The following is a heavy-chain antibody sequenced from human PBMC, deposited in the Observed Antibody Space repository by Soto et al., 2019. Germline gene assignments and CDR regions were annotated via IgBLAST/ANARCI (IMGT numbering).Heavy chain of an antibody. J-gene: IGHJ4*02. CDR2: ISYDGSNK. Sequence: QVQLVESGGGVVQPGTSLRLSCAASGFTFSSYGMHWVRQAPGKGLEWVAVISYDGSNKYYADSVKGRFTISRDNSKNTLYLQMNSLRAEDTAVYYCAKDQEQQLPRGGVFDYWGQGTLVTVSS. V-gene: IGHV3-30*18. D-gene: IGHD6-13*01. CDR3: AKDQEQQLPRGGVFDY. CDR1: GFTFSSYG.